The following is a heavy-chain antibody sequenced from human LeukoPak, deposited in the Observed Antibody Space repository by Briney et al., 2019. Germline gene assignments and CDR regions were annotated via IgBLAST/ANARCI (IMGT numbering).Heavy chain of an antibody. V-gene: IGHV4-34*01. CDR1: GGSFSGYY. J-gene: IGHJ6*02. CDR2: INHSGST. D-gene: IGHD3-9*01. Sequence: SETLSLTCAVYGGSFSGYYWSWIRQPPGKGLEWIGEINHSGSTNYNPSLKSRVTISVDTSKNQFSLKLSSVTAADTAVYYCARGRHPPLRYFDHYYGMDVWGQGTTVTVSS. CDR3: ARGRHPPLRYFDHYYGMDV.